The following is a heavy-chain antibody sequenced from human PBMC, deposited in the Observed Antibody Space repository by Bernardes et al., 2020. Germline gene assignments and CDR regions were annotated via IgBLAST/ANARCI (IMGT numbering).Heavy chain of an antibody. Sequence: GGSLRLSCAASGFTFSNYAMSWVRQAPGKGLEWVSAISGRGGSAYYADSVKGRFTISRDNSMNTLNLQMNSLRVEDTAVYYCAKESCSGGSCYYPAEYFQHWGQGTLVTVSS. CDR1: GFTFSNYA. D-gene: IGHD2-15*01. CDR2: ISGRGGSA. CDR3: AKESCSGGSCYYPAEYFQH. J-gene: IGHJ1*01. V-gene: IGHV3-23*01.